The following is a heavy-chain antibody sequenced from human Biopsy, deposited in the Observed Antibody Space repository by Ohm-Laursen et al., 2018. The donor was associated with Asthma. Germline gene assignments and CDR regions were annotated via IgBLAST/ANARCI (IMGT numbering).Heavy chain of an antibody. CDR2: IIPIFGTT. CDR3: ARDPHNSYLASLRTKFNYYYYGMDV. CDR1: GGTFSSYA. D-gene: IGHD1-7*01. V-gene: IGHV1-69*13. Sequence: SVKVSCKTSGGTFSSYAISWVRQAPGQGLEWMGGIIPIFGTTNYAQKFQGRVTITADESTSTAYMELSSLRSEDTAVYYCARDPHNSYLASLRTKFNYYYYGMDVWGQGTTVTVSS. J-gene: IGHJ6*02.